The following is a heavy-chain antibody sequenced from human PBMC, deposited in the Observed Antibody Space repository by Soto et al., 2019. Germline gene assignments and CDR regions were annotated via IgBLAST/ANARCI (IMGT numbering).Heavy chain of an antibody. J-gene: IGHJ1*01. CDR2: ISGSGDST. V-gene: IGHV3-23*01. D-gene: IGHD6-19*01. CDR3: AKGGPGIAVAGTGYFQH. CDR1: GFTFSSYA. Sequence: EVQLLESGGGLVQPGGSLRLSCAASGFTFSSYAMSWVRQAPGKGLEWVSGISGSGDSTYYADSVKGRFTISRDNSKNTLYLKMNSLRAEDTAVYYCAKGGPGIAVAGTGYFQHWGQGTLVTVSS.